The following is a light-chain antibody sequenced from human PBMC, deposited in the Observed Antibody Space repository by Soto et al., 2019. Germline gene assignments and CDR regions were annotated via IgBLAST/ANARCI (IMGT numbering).Light chain of an antibody. CDR1: QKVRSSY. V-gene: IGKV3-20*01. Sequence: ESVLTQSPGTLSLSPGERATLSCRASQKVRSSYLAWYQQKPGQSPSLLIYGASSKATGIPDRFRGSGSGTELTLPITRVAAVDFAVYCCRQYYWSPPIYSCSQGPKLDVK. CDR2: GAS. CDR3: RQYYWSPPIYS. J-gene: IGKJ2*01.